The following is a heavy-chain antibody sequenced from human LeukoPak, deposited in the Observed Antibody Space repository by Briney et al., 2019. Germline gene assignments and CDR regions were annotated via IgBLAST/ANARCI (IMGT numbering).Heavy chain of an antibody. V-gene: IGHV3-64*01. CDR1: GFTFSSYA. J-gene: IGHJ4*02. Sequence: PGGSLRLSCAASGFTFSSYAMHWVRQAPGKGLEYVSAISSNGGSTYYANSVKGRFTISRDNSKNTPYLQMGSLRAEDMAVYYCARTPSGSYVDYWGQGTLVTVSS. D-gene: IGHD1-26*01. CDR2: ISSNGGST. CDR3: ARTPSGSYVDY.